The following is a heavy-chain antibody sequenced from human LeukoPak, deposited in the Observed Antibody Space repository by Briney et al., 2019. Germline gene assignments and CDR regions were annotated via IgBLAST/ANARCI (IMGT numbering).Heavy chain of an antibody. V-gene: IGHV3-30*14. CDR3: VREREGSNSEH. D-gene: IGHD1-26*01. CDR2: ISYDGSNK. J-gene: IGHJ1*01. CDR1: GFTFSSYA. Sequence: HPGGSLRLSCAASGFTFSSYAMHWVRQAPGKGLEWVAVISYDGSNKYYADSVKGRFTISRDGSKNALYLQLNSLRTEDTAIYYCVREREGSNSEHWGQGTLVTVSS.